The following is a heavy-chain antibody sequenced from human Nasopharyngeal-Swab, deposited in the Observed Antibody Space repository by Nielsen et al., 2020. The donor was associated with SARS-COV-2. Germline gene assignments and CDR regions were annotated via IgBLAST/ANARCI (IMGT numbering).Heavy chain of an antibody. Sequence: WIRQPPGKGLEWVSVMYHDGRTYYTDSVKGRFTISRDNSKNTLYLQMNSLRAEDTAVYYCARAEGYSYGPLIYYYYMDVWGKGTTVTVSS. CDR2: MYHDGRT. CDR3: ARAEGYSYGPLIYYYYMDV. D-gene: IGHD5-18*01. J-gene: IGHJ6*03. V-gene: IGHV3-66*01.